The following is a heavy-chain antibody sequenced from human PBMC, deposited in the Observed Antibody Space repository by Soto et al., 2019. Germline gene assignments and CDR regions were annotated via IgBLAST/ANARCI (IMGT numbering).Heavy chain of an antibody. J-gene: IGHJ4*02. CDR3: ARLPREFWSGLDY. D-gene: IGHD3-3*01. Sequence: PGESLKISCEGVGYSFTNYWIAWVRQMPGKGPEWMGTIYPGDSDMRYSPSFRGQVTMSVDKSINTAYMQWGSLTASDTAKYYCARLPREFWSGLDYWGQGTMVTVSS. CDR2: IYPGDSDM. V-gene: IGHV5-51*01. CDR1: GYSFTNYW.